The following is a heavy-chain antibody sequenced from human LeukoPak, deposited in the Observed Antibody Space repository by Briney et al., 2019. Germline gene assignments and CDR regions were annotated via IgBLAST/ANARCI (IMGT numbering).Heavy chain of an antibody. CDR2: IYSGGST. Sequence: PSETLSLTCAVSGASINSYYWTWIRQPAGKGLEWIGRIYSGGSTNYTPSLKSRVTMSVDTSNNRLSLKLTSVTAADTAVYYCAINSGDFWGQGTLVTVSS. V-gene: IGHV4-4*07. D-gene: IGHD4-23*01. J-gene: IGHJ4*02. CDR3: AINSGDF. CDR1: GASINSYY.